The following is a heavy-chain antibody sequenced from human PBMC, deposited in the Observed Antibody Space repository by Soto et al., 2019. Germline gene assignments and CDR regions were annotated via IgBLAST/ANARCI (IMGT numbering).Heavy chain of an antibody. V-gene: IGHV1-2*02. D-gene: IGHD2-21*02. CDR1: GYTFTGYY. Sequence: GASVKVSCKASGYTFTGYYMHWVRQAPGQGLEWMGWINPNSGGTNYAQKFQGRVTMTRDTSISTAYMELSRLRSDDTAVYYCARDLACGGDCYIYYYYGMDVWGQGTTVTVSS. CDR2: INPNSGGT. J-gene: IGHJ6*02. CDR3: ARDLACGGDCYIYYYYGMDV.